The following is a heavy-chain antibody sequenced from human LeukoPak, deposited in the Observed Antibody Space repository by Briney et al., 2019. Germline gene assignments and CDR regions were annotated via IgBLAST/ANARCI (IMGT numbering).Heavy chain of an antibody. CDR3: ARDAPGYGSGGYNLPLGY. CDR2: IIPVVGIL. J-gene: IGHJ4*02. D-gene: IGHD1-14*01. V-gene: IGHV1-69*04. Sequence: SVKVSCKASGGTFTSYGINRVRQAPGLGLEWMARIIPVVGILNYAQRFQGRVTITADNSTSTVYMELSSLRSDDTAEYYCARDAPGYGSGGYNLPLGYWGQGTLVTVSS. CDR1: GGTFTSYG.